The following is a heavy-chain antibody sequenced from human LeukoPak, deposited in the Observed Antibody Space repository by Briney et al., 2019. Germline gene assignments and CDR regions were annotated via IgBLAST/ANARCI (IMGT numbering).Heavy chain of an antibody. Sequence: ASETLSLTCTVSGGSIGSSDYYWGWIRQPPGKGLEWIGSIYYSGSTYYNPSHKSRVTISVDTSKTQFSLKLSSVTAADTAVYYCARGPWFYYYYYYLDVWGRGTTVTVSS. CDR3: ARGPWFYYYYYYLDV. D-gene: IGHD4/OR15-4a*01. CDR2: IYYSGST. V-gene: IGHV4-39*07. J-gene: IGHJ6*03. CDR1: GGSIGSSDYY.